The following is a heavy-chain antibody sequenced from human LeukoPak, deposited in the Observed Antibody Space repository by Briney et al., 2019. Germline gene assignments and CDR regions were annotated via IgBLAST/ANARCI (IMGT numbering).Heavy chain of an antibody. CDR2: IHYSGSN. V-gene: IGHV4-59*08. Sequence: PSESLSLTCTVSGVSINNYYWGWVRQPPGKGLEWVGSIHYSGSNKYNPSFKSRVTISVDTPKNQSSLKLSAVTAADTAVYYSARRRAEGGSNAQYSWFDPWGQGTLVTVSS. D-gene: IGHD6-13*01. J-gene: IGHJ5*02. CDR1: GVSINNYY. CDR3: ARRRAEGGSNAQYSWFDP.